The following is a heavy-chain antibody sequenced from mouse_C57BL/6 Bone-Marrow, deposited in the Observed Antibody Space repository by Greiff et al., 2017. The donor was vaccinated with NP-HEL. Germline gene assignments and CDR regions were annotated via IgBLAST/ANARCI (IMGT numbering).Heavy chain of an antibody. CDR2: IYPRDGST. V-gene: IGHV1-85*01. Sequence: QVQLQQSGPELVKPGASVKLSCKASGYTFTSYDINWVKQRPGQGLEWIGWIYPRDGSTTYNEKFKGKATLTVDTSSSTAYMELHSLTSEDSAVYFCASRYDYDYWGQGTTLTVSS. D-gene: IGHD2-4*01. CDR3: ASRYDYDY. CDR1: GYTFTSYD. J-gene: IGHJ2*01.